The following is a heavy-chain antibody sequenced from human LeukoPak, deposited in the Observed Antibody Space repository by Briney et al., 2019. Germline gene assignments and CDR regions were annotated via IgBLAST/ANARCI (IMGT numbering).Heavy chain of an antibody. CDR3: SKDLSDGIKWEQTLDY. CDR2: ISWNSGSI. J-gene: IGHJ4*02. V-gene: IGHV3-9*01. CDR1: GFTFDDYA. Sequence: GRSLRLSCAASGFTFDDYAVPWVRQAPGEGLEWVSGISWNSGSIGYADSVKGRFTISRDNAKNSLYLQMNSLRAEDTALYYCSKDLSDGIKWEQTLDYWGQGTLVTVSS. D-gene: IGHD1-26*01.